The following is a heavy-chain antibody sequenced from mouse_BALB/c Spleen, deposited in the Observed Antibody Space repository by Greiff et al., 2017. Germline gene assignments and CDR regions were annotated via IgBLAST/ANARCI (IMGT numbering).Heavy chain of an antibody. CDR1: GYTFTSYW. CDR2: IDPSDSET. CDR3: ARTWDAYAMDY. J-gene: IGHJ4*01. D-gene: IGHD4-1*01. Sequence: VQLQQPGAELVKPGAPVKLSCKASGYTFTSYWMNWVKQRPGRGLEWIGRIDPSDSETHYNQKFKDKATLTVDKSSSTAYIQLSSLTSEDSAVYYCARTWDAYAMDYWGQGTSVTVSS. V-gene: IGHV1-69*02.